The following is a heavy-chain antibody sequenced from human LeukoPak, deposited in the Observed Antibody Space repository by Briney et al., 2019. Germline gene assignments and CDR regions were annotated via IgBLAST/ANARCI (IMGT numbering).Heavy chain of an antibody. Sequence: QPGGSLKLSCAASGFTFSGSAMHWVRQASGKGLEWVSRIRSKANSYATAYAASVKGRFTISRDDSKNTAYLQMNSLKTEDTAVYYCTRPELWSGQPMDVWGKGTTVTVSS. V-gene: IGHV3-73*01. J-gene: IGHJ6*03. D-gene: IGHD3-3*01. CDR2: IRSKANSYAT. CDR1: GFTFSGSA. CDR3: TRPELWSGQPMDV.